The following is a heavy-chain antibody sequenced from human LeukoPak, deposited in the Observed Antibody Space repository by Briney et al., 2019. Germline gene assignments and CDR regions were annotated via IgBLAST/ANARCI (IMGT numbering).Heavy chain of an antibody. J-gene: IGHJ4*02. Sequence: SVKVFCKASGGTFSSYAISWVRQAPGQGLEWMGRIIPILGIANYAQKFQGRVTITADKSTSTAYMELSSLRSEDTAVYYCARDWTYYDILTGYQQSDYWGQGTLVTVSS. V-gene: IGHV1-69*04. CDR2: IIPILGIA. CDR1: GGTFSSYA. CDR3: ARDWTYYDILTGYQQSDY. D-gene: IGHD3-9*01.